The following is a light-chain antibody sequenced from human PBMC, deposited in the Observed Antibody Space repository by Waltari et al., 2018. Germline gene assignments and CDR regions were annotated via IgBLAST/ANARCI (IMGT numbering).Light chain of an antibody. J-gene: IGKJ4*01. CDR2: WAS. CDR3: QHYYSAPVT. Sequence: DIVMTQSPDSLAVSLGERATINCKSSQSVLYSSNNKNYLAWYHQKPGQPPKLLISWASTRESGVPERFSGSGSGTDFALTISSLQAEDVAVYFCQHYYSAPVTFGGGTRVEIQ. CDR1: QSVLYSSNNKNY. V-gene: IGKV4-1*01.